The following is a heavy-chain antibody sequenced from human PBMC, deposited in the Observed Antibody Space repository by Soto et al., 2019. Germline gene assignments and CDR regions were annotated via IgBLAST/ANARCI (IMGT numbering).Heavy chain of an antibody. Sequence: QVQLVESGGGVVQPGRSLRLSCAASGFTFSSYAMHWVRQAPGKGLEWVAVISYDGSNKYYADSVKGRFTISRDNSTNTLYLQMNSLRAEDTAVYYCARDGSREDTAYSDWGQGPLVTVSS. CDR3: ARDGSREDTAYSD. J-gene: IGHJ4*02. CDR1: GFTFSSYA. V-gene: IGHV3-30-3*01. D-gene: IGHD5-18*01. CDR2: ISYDGSNK.